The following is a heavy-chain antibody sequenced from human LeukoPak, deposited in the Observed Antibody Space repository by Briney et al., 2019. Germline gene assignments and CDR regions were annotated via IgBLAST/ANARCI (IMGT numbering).Heavy chain of an antibody. CDR2: TYYRSKWYN. J-gene: IGHJ6*02. D-gene: IGHD4-11*01. CDR1: GDSVSSNSAA. CDR3: ARGHSNYYYYYYGMDV. Sequence: SQTLSLTCAISGDSVSSNSAAWNWIRQSPSRGLEWLGRTYYRSKWYNDYAVSVKSRITINPDTSKNQFSLQLSSVTPEDTAVYYCARGHSNYYYYYYGMDVWGQGTTVTVSS. V-gene: IGHV6-1*01.